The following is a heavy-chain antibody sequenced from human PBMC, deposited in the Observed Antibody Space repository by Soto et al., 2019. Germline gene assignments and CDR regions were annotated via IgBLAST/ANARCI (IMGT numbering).Heavy chain of an antibody. D-gene: IGHD3-3*01. J-gene: IGHJ4*02. CDR2: IRYDGSKT. CDR3: ARVKQGRGGYDSPFDY. Sequence: QVQLVESGGGVVQPGGSLRLSCAPSGFIFSSYGMHWVRQAPGKGLEWVAVIRYDGSKTYYEDSVKGRFTISRDNSKNTLYLQMNSLRAEDTAVYYCARVKQGRGGYDSPFDYWGQGTLVTVAS. V-gene: IGHV3-33*01. CDR1: GFIFSSYG.